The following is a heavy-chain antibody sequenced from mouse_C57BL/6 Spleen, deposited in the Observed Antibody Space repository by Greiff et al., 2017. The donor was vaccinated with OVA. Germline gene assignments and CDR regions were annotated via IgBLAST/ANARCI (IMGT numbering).Heavy chain of an antibody. Sequence: EVKLLESGPGLVKPSQSLSLTCSVTGYSITSGSYWNWIRPLPGNKLEWMGYISYDGSNNYNPSLKNRISITRDTSKNQFFLKSKSVTTEDTTTYYCASGYDYDYAMDYWGKGTSVTVSS. V-gene: IGHV3-6*01. D-gene: IGHD2-4*01. J-gene: IGHJ4*01. CDR2: ISYDGSN. CDR3: ASGYDYDYAMDY. CDR1: GYSITSGSY.